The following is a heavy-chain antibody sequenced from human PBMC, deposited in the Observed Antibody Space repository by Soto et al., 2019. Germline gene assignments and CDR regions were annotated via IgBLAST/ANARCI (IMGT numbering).Heavy chain of an antibody. J-gene: IGHJ5*02. CDR1: GYTFTSYG. CDR3: ARDRRSIAAAGTPLDP. Sequence: GASVKVSCKASGYTFTSYGISWVRRAPGQGLEWMGWISAYNGNTNYAQKLQGRVTMTTDTSTSTAYMELRSLRSDDTAVYYCARDRRSIAAAGTPLDPWGHRTRVTVSS. D-gene: IGHD6-13*01. CDR2: ISAYNGNT. V-gene: IGHV1-18*01.